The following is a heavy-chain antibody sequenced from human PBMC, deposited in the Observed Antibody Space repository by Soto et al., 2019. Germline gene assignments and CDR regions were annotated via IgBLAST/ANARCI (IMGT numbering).Heavy chain of an antibody. CDR1: GFTFSSYA. CDR2: ISYDGSNK. CDR3: ARGPISSGWQRFDY. Sequence: PGGSLRLSCAASGFTFSSYAMHWVRHAPGKGLEWVAVISYDGSNKYYADPVKGRFTISRDNSKNTLYLQMNSLRAEDTAVYYCARGPISSGWQRFDYWGQGTLATVSS. D-gene: IGHD6-19*01. J-gene: IGHJ4*02. V-gene: IGHV3-30-3*01.